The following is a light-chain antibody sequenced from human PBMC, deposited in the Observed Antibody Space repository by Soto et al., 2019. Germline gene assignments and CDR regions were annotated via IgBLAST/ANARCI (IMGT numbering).Light chain of an antibody. CDR3: QHDGTDAL. V-gene: IGKV3-20*01. CDR2: AS. J-gene: IGKJ3*01. Sequence: EIVLTQSPGTLSLSPGERATLSCRASQSVSDSYLAWYQQKPGQAPRLLIYASSMATGIPDRFSGRGSGTDFTLALSRLEPEDSAAYYWQHDGTDALFGAGTKVDIK. CDR1: QSVSDSY.